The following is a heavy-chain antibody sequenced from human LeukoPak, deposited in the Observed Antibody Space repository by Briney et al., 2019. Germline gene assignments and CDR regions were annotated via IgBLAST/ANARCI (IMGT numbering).Heavy chain of an antibody. D-gene: IGHD6-13*01. V-gene: IGHV1-69*13. Sequence: GASVKVSCKASGGTFSSYAISWVRQAPGQGLEWMGGIIPIFGTANYAQKFQGRVTITADESTSTAYMELSSLRSEDTAVYYCAREAGYSSSWFDPWGQGPWSPSPQ. J-gene: IGHJ5*02. CDR3: AREAGYSSSWFDP. CDR1: GGTFSSYA. CDR2: IIPIFGTA.